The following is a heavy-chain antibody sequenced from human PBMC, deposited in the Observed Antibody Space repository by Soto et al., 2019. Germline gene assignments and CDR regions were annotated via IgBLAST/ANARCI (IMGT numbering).Heavy chain of an antibody. J-gene: IGHJ4*02. CDR1: GGSISSGDYY. CDR3: ARDSPIHNYDFWSGYYTSSQGFDY. D-gene: IGHD3-3*01. V-gene: IGHV4-30-4*01. CDR2: IYYSGST. Sequence: SETLSLTCTVSGGSISSGDYYWSWIRQPPGKCLEWIGYIYYSGSTYYNPSLKSRVTISVDTSKNQFSLKLGSVTAADTAVYYCARDSPIHNYDFWSGYYTSSQGFDYWGQGTLVTVYS.